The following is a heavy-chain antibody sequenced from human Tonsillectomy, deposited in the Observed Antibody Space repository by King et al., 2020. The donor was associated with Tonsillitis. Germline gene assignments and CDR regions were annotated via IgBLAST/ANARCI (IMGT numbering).Heavy chain of an antibody. Sequence: VQLVESGGGVVQPGRSLRLSCAASGFTFNIYGMHWVRQAPGKGLEWVAVISYDGSNKYYADSVKGRFTISRDNSKNTLYLQMNSLRAEDTAVYYCAKDLHLPQQLVLYYYYGMDVWGQGTTVTVSS. CDR2: ISYDGSNK. D-gene: IGHD6-13*01. CDR3: AKDLHLPQQLVLYYYYGMDV. V-gene: IGHV3-30*18. CDR1: GFTFNIYG. J-gene: IGHJ6*02.